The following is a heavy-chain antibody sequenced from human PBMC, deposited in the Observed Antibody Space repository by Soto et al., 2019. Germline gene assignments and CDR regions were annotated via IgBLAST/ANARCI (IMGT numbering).Heavy chain of an antibody. D-gene: IGHD4-17*01. CDR1: GDSVSSNSAT. J-gene: IGHJ4*02. V-gene: IGHV6-1*01. Sequence: SQSLSLNCAISGDSVSSNSATWPCSRQSPSRGLECLGGTYFRAMWYMKEAVSVKRRLSIKPDTSKNQFSLFLTSVTAADTPVYFCARAYITITTGYSVSLGQGALFTVSS. CDR2: TYFRAMWYM. CDR3: ARAYITITTGYSVS.